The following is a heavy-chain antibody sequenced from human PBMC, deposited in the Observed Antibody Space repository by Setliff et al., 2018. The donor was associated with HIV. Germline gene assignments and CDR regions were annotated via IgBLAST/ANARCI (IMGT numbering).Heavy chain of an antibody. D-gene: IGHD6-13*01. V-gene: IGHV4-34*01. CDR2: INHSGKT. CDR1: GGSLSGHY. CDR3: VTSSSWSSRLNF. J-gene: IGHJ4*02. Sequence: SETLSLTCAVYGGSLSGHYWTWIRQPPGEGLEWNGEINHSGKTNYNPSLKSRVTISVDTSKNQFSPKVTSVTAADTAVYYCVTSSSWSSRLNFWGQGMLVTVSS.